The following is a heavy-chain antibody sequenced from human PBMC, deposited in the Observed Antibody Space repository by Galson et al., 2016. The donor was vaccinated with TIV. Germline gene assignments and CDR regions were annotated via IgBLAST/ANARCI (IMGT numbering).Heavy chain of an antibody. D-gene: IGHD3-22*01. CDR3: ARERTPPGPDNDTWFDP. J-gene: IGHJ5*02. Sequence: SVKVSCKASGATFSRYAFNWVRQAPGQGLEWMGRIIPIFDTTNYAQNFQDRVTIIADKSTNTVYMEVSRLRSDDTAVYYCARERTPPGPDNDTWFDPWGHGILVTVSS. V-gene: IGHV1-69*06. CDR1: GATFSRYA. CDR2: IIPIFDTT.